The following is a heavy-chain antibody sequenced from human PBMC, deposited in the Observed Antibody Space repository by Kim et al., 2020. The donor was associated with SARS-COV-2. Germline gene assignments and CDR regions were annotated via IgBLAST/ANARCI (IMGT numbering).Heavy chain of an antibody. Sequence: ASVKVSCKASGYTFTYYYIHWVRQAPGQGLEWMGRIDSNNGATNYAQKFQGRVTMTRDTSISTAYMELSSLRSDVTAVFYCARGFDFWGQGSLVTVSS. CDR3: ARGFDF. CDR1: GYTFTYYY. J-gene: IGHJ4*02. V-gene: IGHV1-2*06. CDR2: IDSNNGAT.